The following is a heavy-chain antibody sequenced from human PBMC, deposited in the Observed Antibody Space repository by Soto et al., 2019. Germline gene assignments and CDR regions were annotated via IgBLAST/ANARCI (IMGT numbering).Heavy chain of an antibody. CDR2: IIPIFGTA. J-gene: IGHJ5*02. CDR3: ARDMARITFFGVVKGKYWFGP. V-gene: IGHV1-69*01. D-gene: IGHD3-3*01. CDR1: GGTFSSYA. Sequence: SCKASGGTFSSYAISWVRQAPVQGLEWMGGIIPIFGTANYAQKFQGRVTITADESTSTAYMELSSLRSEDTAVYYCARDMARITFFGVVKGKYWFGPWGQGTLATVSS.